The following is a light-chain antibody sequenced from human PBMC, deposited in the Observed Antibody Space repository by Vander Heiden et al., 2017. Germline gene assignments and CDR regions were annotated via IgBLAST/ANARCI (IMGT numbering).Light chain of an antibody. CDR2: AAS. V-gene: IGKV1-39*01. CDR3: QQSYSTQT. Sequence: DIQMTQSPSSLSASVGDRVTITCRASQSISSYLNWYQQKPGKAPKLLIYAASSLQSGVPSRFSGSGSGTDFTLTISSLQPEDFATYYCQQSYSTQTFRQETKVEIK. J-gene: IGKJ1*01. CDR1: QSISSY.